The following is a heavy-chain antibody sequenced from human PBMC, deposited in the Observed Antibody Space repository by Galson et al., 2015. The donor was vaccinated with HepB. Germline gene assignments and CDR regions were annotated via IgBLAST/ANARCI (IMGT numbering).Heavy chain of an antibody. J-gene: IGHJ6*02. V-gene: IGHV1-18*04. CDR2: ISAYNGNT. D-gene: IGHD3-3*01. CDR1: GYTFTNYA. Sequence: SVKVSCKASGYTFTNYAINWVRQAPGQGLEWMGWISAYNGNTNYAQKLQGRVTMTTDTSTSTAYMELRSLRSDDTAVYYCARAAEPRITIFGAYYYFGMDVWGQGTTVTVSS. CDR3: ARAAEPRITIFGAYYYFGMDV.